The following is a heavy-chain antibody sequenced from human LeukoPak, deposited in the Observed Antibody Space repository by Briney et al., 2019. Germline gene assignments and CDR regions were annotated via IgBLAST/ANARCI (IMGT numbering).Heavy chain of an antibody. CDR3: ARVRCSGGSCPYYYYYYYMDV. Sequence: SETLSLTCAVYGGSFSGYYWSWIRQPPGKGLEWIGEIKHSGSTNYNPSLKSRVTISLDTSKNQFSLKLRFVTAADTAVYYCARVRCSGGSCPYYYYYYYMDVWGKGTTVTVSS. V-gene: IGHV4-34*01. D-gene: IGHD2-15*01. CDR2: IKHSGST. J-gene: IGHJ6*03. CDR1: GGSFSGYY.